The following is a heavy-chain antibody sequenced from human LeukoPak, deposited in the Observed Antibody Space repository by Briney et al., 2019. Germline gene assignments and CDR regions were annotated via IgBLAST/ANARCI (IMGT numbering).Heavy chain of an antibody. CDR2: INPSGGST. Sequence: ASVKVSCKASGYTFTSYYMHWVRQAPGQGLEWMGIINPSGGSTSYAQKFQGRVTMTRDTSTSAVYMELSSLRSEDTAVYYCATQTYYDFWSGYPPYYYYMDVWGKGTTVTVSS. CDR1: GYTFTSYY. V-gene: IGHV1-46*01. CDR3: ATQTYYDFWSGYPPYYYYMDV. D-gene: IGHD3-3*01. J-gene: IGHJ6*03.